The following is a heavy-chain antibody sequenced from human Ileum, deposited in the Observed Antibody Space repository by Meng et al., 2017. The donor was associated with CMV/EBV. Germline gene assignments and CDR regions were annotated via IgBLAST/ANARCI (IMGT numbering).Heavy chain of an antibody. CDR3: ARGIDY. CDR1: GYTFGSQD. Sequence: QVQLVRCGAEVKESGAPVKVSCQASGYTFGSQDFTWVRQAPGQGLEWMGWINSYNGDTNYAQKFQGRVTMTTDTSTSTAYMELNSLKSDDTAVYYCARGIDYWGQGTLVTVSS. CDR2: INSYNGDT. J-gene: IGHJ4*02. V-gene: IGHV1-18*01.